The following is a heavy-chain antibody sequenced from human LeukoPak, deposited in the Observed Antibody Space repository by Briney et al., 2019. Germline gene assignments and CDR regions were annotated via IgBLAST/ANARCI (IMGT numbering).Heavy chain of an antibody. Sequence: GGSLRLSCAASGLTFSSYAMSWVRQAPGKGLEWVSAISGSGGSTYYADSVKGRFTISRDNSKNTLYLQMNSLRAEDTAVYYCAKGPRGYSGSYSAYYYMDVWGKGTTVTVSS. V-gene: IGHV3-23*01. CDR2: ISGSGGST. CDR3: AKGPRGYSGSYSAYYYMDV. CDR1: GLTFSSYA. D-gene: IGHD1-26*01. J-gene: IGHJ6*03.